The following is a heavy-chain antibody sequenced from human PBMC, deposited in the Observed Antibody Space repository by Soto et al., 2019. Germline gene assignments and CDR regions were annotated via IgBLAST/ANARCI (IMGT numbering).Heavy chain of an antibody. CDR3: ARGEQYSGRIFDY. V-gene: IGHV6-1*01. Sequence: PSQTLSLTCAITGDSVPSNSAGWSWVRQSPSRGLEWLGRTYYRSKWYYEYAVSVRGRITINPDTSKNQYSLQLNSVTPEDTAVYSCARGEQYSGRIFDYWGQGTLVTVSS. CDR1: GDSVPSNSAG. CDR2: TYYRSKWYY. J-gene: IGHJ4*01. D-gene: IGHD1-26*01.